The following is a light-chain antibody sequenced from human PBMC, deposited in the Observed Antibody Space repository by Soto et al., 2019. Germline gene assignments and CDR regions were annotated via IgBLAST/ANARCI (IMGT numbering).Light chain of an antibody. J-gene: IGKJ5*01. CDR3: QQYDTSPIT. Sequence: EIVLTQSPGTLSVSPGERATLSCRASQSVSSIYLAWYQQKPGQAPRLLIYGASSRAAGIPDRFSGSGSGTDFTLTISRLEPEDFAVYYCQQYDTSPITFGQGTRLEIK. V-gene: IGKV3-20*01. CDR1: QSVSSIY. CDR2: GAS.